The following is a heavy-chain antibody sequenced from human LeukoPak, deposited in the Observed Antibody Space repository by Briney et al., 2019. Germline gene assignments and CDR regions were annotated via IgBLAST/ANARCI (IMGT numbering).Heavy chain of an antibody. D-gene: IGHD3-22*01. CDR3: VREAATDYYDSSGYYRQTEVFDA. Sequence: SETLSLTCAVYGGSFSGYYWSWIRQPPGKGLEWIGYVYYSGSTNYNPSLKSRVTISVDTSKNQFSLKLRSVTAADTAVYYCVREAATDYYDSSGYYRQTEVFDAWGQGTMVTVSS. CDR1: GGSFSGYY. J-gene: IGHJ3*01. V-gene: IGHV4-59*01. CDR2: VYYSGST.